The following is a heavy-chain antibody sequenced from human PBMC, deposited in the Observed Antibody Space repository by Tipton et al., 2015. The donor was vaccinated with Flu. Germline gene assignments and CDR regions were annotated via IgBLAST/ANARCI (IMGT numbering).Heavy chain of an antibody. D-gene: IGHD3-10*01. Sequence: LRLSCTVSGGSINSGSFYWSWIRQTPGKGLEWIAYIHNSGSTAYNPSLKSRVTISIDTSKNQFLLLLNPVTAADTAVYYCAREGYDSRSFFDSWGQGTLVTVSS. CDR2: IHNSGST. CDR3: AREGYDSRSFFDS. CDR1: GGSINSGSFY. V-gene: IGHV4-31*02. J-gene: IGHJ4*02.